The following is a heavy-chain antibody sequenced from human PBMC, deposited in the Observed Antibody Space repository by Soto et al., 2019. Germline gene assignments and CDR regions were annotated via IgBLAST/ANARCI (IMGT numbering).Heavy chain of an antibody. J-gene: IGHJ4*02. V-gene: IGHV3-74*01. Sequence: GGSLRLSCVASGFTISNYWMHWVRQAPGKGLIWVSRISPDGSTTNYADSVKGRFTISRDNAKNTLYLQMDSLRAEDTALYYCTRVISGSSGLFDYWGQGTLVTVSS. D-gene: IGHD1-26*01. CDR1: GFTISNYW. CDR2: ISPDGSTT. CDR3: TRVISGSSGLFDY.